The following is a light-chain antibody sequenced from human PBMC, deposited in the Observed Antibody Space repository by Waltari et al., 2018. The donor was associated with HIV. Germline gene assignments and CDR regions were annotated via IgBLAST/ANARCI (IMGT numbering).Light chain of an antibody. CDR3: VLYMGSGIWV. J-gene: IGLJ3*02. Sequence: QTVVTQEPSFSVSPGGTVTLTCGLSSGSVATRYYPSWYQQNPGQAPRTLIYRTNTRSSGVPDRFSGSILGNKSALTITGAQADDESDYYCVLYMGSGIWVFGGGTKLTVL. CDR2: RTN. CDR1: SGSVATRYY. V-gene: IGLV8-61*01.